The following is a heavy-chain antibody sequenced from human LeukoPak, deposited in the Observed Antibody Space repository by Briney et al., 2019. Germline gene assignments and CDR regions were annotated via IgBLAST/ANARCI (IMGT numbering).Heavy chain of an antibody. CDR2: THRSGDT. CDR1: GVSVSSDNW. D-gene: IGHD5-24*01. V-gene: IGHV4-4*02. CDR3: ATRDQSRTYRAPADC. J-gene: IGHJ4*02. Sequence: SGTLSLTCAVYGVSVSSDNWWTWVRQSPGKGLEWIGETHRSGDTKYNPSLNARVTISIDNSNNRLSLNLRYVTAADTAMYYCATRDQSRTYRAPADCWGQGTLATVSS.